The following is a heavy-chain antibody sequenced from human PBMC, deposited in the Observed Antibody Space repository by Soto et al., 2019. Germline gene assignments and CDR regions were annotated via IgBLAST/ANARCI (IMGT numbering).Heavy chain of an antibody. J-gene: IGHJ4*02. V-gene: IGHV3-7*01. CDR1: GFTFSTYW. CDR3: ARETYYFDY. CDR2: IKQDGSEK. Sequence: GGSLRISCEVSGFTFSTYWMSWVRQAPGKGLEWVANIKQDGSEKYYVDSVKGRFTISRDNADNSLYLQMNSLRAEDTAVYYCARETYYFDYWGQGALVSVSS.